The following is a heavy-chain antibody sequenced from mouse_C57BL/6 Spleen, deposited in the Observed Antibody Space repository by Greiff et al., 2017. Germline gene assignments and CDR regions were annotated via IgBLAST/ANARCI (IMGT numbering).Heavy chain of an antibody. J-gene: IGHJ3*01. D-gene: IGHD2-1*01. Sequence: QVQLQQPGAELVRPGTSVKLSCKASGYTFTSYWMHWVQQRPGPGLEWIGVIDPSASYTNYNQKFKGKATLTVDTSSSTAYMQLSSLTSEDSAVYYCARRGNEVWDYWGQGTLVTVSA. CDR2: IDPSASYT. CDR1: GYTFTSYW. V-gene: IGHV1-59*01. CDR3: ARRGNEVWDY.